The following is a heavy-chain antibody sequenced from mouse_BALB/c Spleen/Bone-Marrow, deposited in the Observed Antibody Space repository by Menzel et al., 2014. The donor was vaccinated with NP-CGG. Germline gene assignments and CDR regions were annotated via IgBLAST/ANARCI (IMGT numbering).Heavy chain of an antibody. CDR2: ISSGSGTI. D-gene: IGHD2-1*01. V-gene: IGHV5-17*02. Sequence: EVQLVESGGDLVQPGVYRELSCAASGFTFSSFGMHWVRQAPEKGLEWVAYISSGSGTIYYADTVKGRFTISRDNPKNTLFLQMTSLRSEDTAMYYCARGDYGNQYFFDYWGQGTTLTVSS. CDR1: GFTFSSFG. CDR3: ARGDYGNQYFFDY. J-gene: IGHJ2*01.